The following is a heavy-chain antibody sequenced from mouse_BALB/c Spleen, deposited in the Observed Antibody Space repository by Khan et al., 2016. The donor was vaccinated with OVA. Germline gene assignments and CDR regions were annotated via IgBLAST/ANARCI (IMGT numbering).Heavy chain of an antibody. J-gene: IGHJ3*01. CDR2: VSTGGSYT. CDR1: GFTFSTYG. Sequence: EVELVESGGDLVKPGGSLKLSCAASGFTFSTYGMSWVRQTPDKRLEWVATVSTGGSYTYYPDSVKGRFTISRDNAKNTLYLQMSGLKSEDTAMFYCTRLAYYYDSEGFAYWGKGTLVTVSA. V-gene: IGHV5-6*01. D-gene: IGHD1-1*01. CDR3: TRLAYYYDSEGFAY.